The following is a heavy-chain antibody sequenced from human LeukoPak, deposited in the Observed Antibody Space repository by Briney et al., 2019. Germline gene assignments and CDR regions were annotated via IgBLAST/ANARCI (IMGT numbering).Heavy chain of an antibody. CDR3: ARGIAARTGPIDY. Sequence: GGSLRLSCAASGFTFGGFWMSWIRQAPGKGLEWVSYISSSGSTIYYADSVKGRFTISRDNAKNSLYLQMNSLRAEDTAVYYCARGIAARTGPIDYWGQGTLVTVSS. D-gene: IGHD6-6*01. V-gene: IGHV3-11*01. J-gene: IGHJ4*02. CDR1: GFTFGGFW. CDR2: ISSSGSTI.